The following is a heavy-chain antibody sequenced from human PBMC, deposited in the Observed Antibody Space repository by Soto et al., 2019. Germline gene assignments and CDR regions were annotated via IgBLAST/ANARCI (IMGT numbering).Heavy chain of an antibody. CDR3: ARGYDYVWGSYRSDAFDI. V-gene: IGHV1-3*01. CDR1: GYTFTNYA. CDR2: INAGNRNT. J-gene: IGHJ3*02. D-gene: IGHD3-16*02. Sequence: QVHLVQSGAEVKKPGASVKVSCKASGYTFTNYAIHWVRQAPGQRLEWMGWINAGNRNTEYSQKFQGRIIMTKDTSATTAHMELSSLTSEDTAVYYCARGYDYVWGSYRSDAFDIWGQGTMVTVSS.